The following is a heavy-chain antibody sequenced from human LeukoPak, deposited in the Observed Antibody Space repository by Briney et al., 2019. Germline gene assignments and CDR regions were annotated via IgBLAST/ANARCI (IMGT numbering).Heavy chain of an antibody. CDR1: GGTFSSYA. D-gene: IGHD3-22*01. V-gene: IGHV1-69*04. CDR3: ARHLFDYDSSGYPLYFDY. CDR2: IIPILGIA. Sequence: SVKVSCKASGGTFSSYAISWVRQAPGQGLEWMVRIIPILGIANYAQKFQGRVTITADKSTSTAYMELSSLRSGDTAVYYCARHLFDYDSSGYPLYFDYWGQGTLVTVSS. J-gene: IGHJ4*02.